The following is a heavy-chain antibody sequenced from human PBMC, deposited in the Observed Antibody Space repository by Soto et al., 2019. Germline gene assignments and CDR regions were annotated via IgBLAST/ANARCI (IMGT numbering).Heavy chain of an antibody. D-gene: IGHD1-7*01. CDR2: ISGSGGST. CDR1: GFTFSSYS. V-gene: IGHV3-23*01. CDR3: ATDVGITGTTAFDY. Sequence: EVQLLESGGGLVQPGGSLRLSCAASGFTFSSYSMSWVRQAPGKGLEWVSAISGSGGSTYYADSVKGRFTISRDNSKNTLYLQMNSLRAEDTAVYYCATDVGITGTTAFDYWGQGTLVTVSS. J-gene: IGHJ4*02.